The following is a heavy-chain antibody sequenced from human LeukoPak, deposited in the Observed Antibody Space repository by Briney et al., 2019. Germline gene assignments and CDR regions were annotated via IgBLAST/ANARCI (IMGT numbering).Heavy chain of an antibody. D-gene: IGHD5-12*01. J-gene: IGHJ5*02. CDR3: ARDGDHSDYDFLSS. CDR2: INPNSGGT. V-gene: IGHV1-2*02. Sequence: ASVTVSCKASGYTFTGYYFHWVRQAPGQGLEWMGWINPNSGGTNYAQKFQGRVTMTRDTSISTAYMELRRLRSDDTAVYYCARDGDHSDYDFLSSWGQGTLVTVSS. CDR1: GYTFTGYY.